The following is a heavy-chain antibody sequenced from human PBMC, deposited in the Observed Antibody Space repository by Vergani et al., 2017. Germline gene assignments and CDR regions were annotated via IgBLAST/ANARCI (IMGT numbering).Heavy chain of an antibody. CDR1: GYSFTTYW. CDR2: ISGNNDDV. V-gene: IGHV3-21*01. CDR3: VRDVRVSRT. J-gene: IGHJ3*01. Sequence: EVQLVQSGAEVKKPGESLKISCKGSGYSFTTYWIGWVRQMPGKGLEWVSSISGNNDDVYYADSVKGRFTISRDNAKNSLYLDMSSLRAEDTAVYYCVRDVRVSRTWGQGTLVAVSS.